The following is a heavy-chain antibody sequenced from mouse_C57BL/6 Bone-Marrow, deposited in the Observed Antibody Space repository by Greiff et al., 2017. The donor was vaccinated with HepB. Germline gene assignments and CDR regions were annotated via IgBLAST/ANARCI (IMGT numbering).Heavy chain of an antibody. CDR1: GYTFTSYW. CDR3: AREGILRYPAWFAY. CDR2: IDPSDSYT. V-gene: IGHV1-50*01. D-gene: IGHD1-1*01. Sequence: QVQLQQPGAELVKPGASVKLSCKASGYTFTSYWMQWVKQRPGQGLEWIGEIDPSDSYTNYNQKFKGKATLNVDTSSSTAYMQLSSLTSEDSAVYYCAREGILRYPAWFAYWGQGTLVTVSA. J-gene: IGHJ3*01.